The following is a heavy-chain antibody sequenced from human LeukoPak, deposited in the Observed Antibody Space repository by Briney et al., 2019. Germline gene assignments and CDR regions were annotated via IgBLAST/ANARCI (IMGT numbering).Heavy chain of an antibody. CDR3: ARLLNSGYDKVFDY. CDR1: GGTFSSYA. V-gene: IGHV1-69*13. J-gene: IGHJ4*02. Sequence: ASVKVSCKASGGTFSSYAISWVRQAPGQGLEWMGGIIPIFGTANYAQKFQGRVTITADESTSTAYMELSSLRSEDTAVYYCARLLNSGYDKVFDYWGQGTLVTVSS. D-gene: IGHD5-12*01. CDR2: IIPIFGTA.